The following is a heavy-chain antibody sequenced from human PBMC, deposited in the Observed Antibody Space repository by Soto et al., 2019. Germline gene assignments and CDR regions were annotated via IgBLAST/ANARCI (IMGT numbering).Heavy chain of an antibody. V-gene: IGHV4-34*01. D-gene: IGHD6-6*01. CDR2: INHSGNT. CDR3: ARGFHSSALFSRYTKFDN. J-gene: IGHJ4*02. CDR1: GGSFSGYY. Sequence: SETLSLTCAVYGGSFSGYYWTWIRQPPGKGLEWIGEINHSGNTNYNPSLKSRVTISLDMSKNQFSLKLRSVTAADTAVYYCARGFHSSALFSRYTKFDNWGQGTLVTVYS.